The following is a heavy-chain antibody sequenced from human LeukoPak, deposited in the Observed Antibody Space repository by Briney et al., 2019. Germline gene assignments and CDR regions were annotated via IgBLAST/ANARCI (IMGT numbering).Heavy chain of an antibody. CDR2: ISYDGSNK. Sequence: GGSLRLSCAASGFTFSSYAMHWVRQAPGKGLEWVAVISYDGSNKYYADSVKGRFTISRDNSKNTLYLQMNSLRAEDTAVYYCARGGFYYGSGSYQPRPYYYYGMDVWAKGPRSPSP. V-gene: IGHV3-30-3*01. CDR1: GFTFSSYA. J-gene: IGHJ6*02. CDR3: ARGGFYYGSGSYQPRPYYYYGMDV. D-gene: IGHD3-10*01.